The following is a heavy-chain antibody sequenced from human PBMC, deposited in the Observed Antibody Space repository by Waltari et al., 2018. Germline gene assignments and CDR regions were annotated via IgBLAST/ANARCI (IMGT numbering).Heavy chain of an antibody. V-gene: IGHV3-7*01. D-gene: IGHD3-22*01. J-gene: IGHJ4*02. Sequence: ETHLVESGGGLVQPGGSLRLSCAASGFTFSSYWMTWVRQAPGKGLEGVANIRQDGSGKYYVDSVKGRFTISRDNAKNSLYLQMHSLKADDTAVYYCARSSATEFDSWGQGTLVTVSS. CDR1: GFTFSSYW. CDR2: IRQDGSGK. CDR3: ARSSATEFDS.